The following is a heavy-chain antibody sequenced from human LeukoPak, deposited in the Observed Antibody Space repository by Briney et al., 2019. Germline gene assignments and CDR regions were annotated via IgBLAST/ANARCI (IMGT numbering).Heavy chain of an antibody. CDR2: ISTDGSYT. J-gene: IGHJ4*01. V-gene: IGHV3-11*05. Sequence: PGGSLRLSCAASGFIFSDYYMSRFRQAPGKGLEWVSYISTDGSYTNYADSVKGRFTISRDNAKNSLYLQMSSVRAEDTAVYYCARDGSAASDYWGQGSLVTVSS. CDR1: GFIFSDYY. CDR3: ARDGSAASDY. D-gene: IGHD6-25*01.